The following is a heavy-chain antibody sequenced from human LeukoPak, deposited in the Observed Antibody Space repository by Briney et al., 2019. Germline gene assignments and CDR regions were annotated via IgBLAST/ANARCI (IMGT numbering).Heavy chain of an antibody. CDR3: ARDQNWSPDW. D-gene: IGHD1-1*01. Sequence: GGSLRLSCAASGFTFSTYEMNWVRQAPGKELEWVSCINSRGNTKHYSDSVKGRFTVSRDNAKNSLYLQMNSLRAEDTAMYYCARDQNWSPDWWGQGTLVTVSS. CDR2: INSRGNTK. J-gene: IGHJ4*02. V-gene: IGHV3-48*03. CDR1: GFTFSTYE.